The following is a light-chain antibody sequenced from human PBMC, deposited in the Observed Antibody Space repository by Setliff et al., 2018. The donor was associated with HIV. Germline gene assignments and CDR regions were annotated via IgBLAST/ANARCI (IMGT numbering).Light chain of an antibody. Sequence: QSVLTQPPSASGTPGQRVTISCSGSSSNIGSNNVNWYQQLPGTAPILLIHSSNQRPAGVPDRFSGSKSGTSASLAISGLQSEDEADYFCAAWDNRLNGFYVFGTGTKVTV. V-gene: IGLV1-44*01. CDR1: SSNIGSNN. J-gene: IGLJ1*01. CDR3: AAWDNRLNGFYV. CDR2: SSN.